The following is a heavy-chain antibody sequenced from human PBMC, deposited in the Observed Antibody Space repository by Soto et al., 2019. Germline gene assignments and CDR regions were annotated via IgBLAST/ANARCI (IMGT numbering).Heavy chain of an antibody. CDR2: IIPIFGTA. D-gene: IGHD2-2*01. CDR1: GGTFSSYA. Sequence: GASVKVSCKASGGTFSSYAISWVRQAPGQGLEWMGGIIPIFGTANYAQKFQGRVTITADESTSTAYMELSSLRSEDTAVYYCARPRQYQLLNKQVSHYYYGMDVWGQGTTVTVSS. V-gene: IGHV1-69*13. J-gene: IGHJ6*02. CDR3: ARPRQYQLLNKQVSHYYYGMDV.